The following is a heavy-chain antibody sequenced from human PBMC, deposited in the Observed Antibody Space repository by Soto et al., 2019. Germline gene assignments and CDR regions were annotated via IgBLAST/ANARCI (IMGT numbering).Heavy chain of an antibody. V-gene: IGHV1-69*01. CDR3: AIGASRWYPYFLAS. CDR2: IIPYYNTL. Sequence: QAQVVQSGAEVRRPGSSVKLSCKASEGTFNSYAIAWVRQAPGQGLEWMGGIIPYYNTLNYAQKFQDRVTITADVSTNAVYMELSSLRSDDTAVYFCAIGASRWYPYFLASWAQGTLVTVSS. D-gene: IGHD6-13*01. CDR1: EGTFNSYA. J-gene: IGHJ4*02.